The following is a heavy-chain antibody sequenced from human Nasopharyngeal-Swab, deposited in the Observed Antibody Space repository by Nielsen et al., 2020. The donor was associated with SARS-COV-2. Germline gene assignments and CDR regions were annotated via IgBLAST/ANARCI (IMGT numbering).Heavy chain of an antibody. CDR3: SRGQDAYYYMDV. Sequence: SETLSLTCVVFGGTLNGFHGKWIRQTPGKGLEWIGEINDRGSGNYNPSLRSRVTISAGTSNIQFSLKLNSVTAADTAVYSCSRGQDAYYYMDVWGEGTTVTVSS. V-gene: IGHV4-34*01. CDR1: GGTLNGFH. J-gene: IGHJ6*03. D-gene: IGHD2-15*01. CDR2: INDRGSG.